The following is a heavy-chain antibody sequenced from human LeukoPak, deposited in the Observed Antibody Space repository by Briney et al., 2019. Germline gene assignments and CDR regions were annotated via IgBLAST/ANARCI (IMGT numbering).Heavy chain of an antibody. J-gene: IGHJ5*02. CDR3: ARVLIGSTLFDP. V-gene: IGHV1-2*02. CDR2: INPDSGGT. CDR1: LDSFTGCF. Sequence: ASVKVSCKASLDSFTGCFIHWVRQAPGQGLEWMGWINPDSGGTDYAQKFQDRVTLTRDTSISTAYMELSALTSDDTAIYYCARVLIGSTLFDPWGQGTLVTVSS. D-gene: IGHD2-21*01.